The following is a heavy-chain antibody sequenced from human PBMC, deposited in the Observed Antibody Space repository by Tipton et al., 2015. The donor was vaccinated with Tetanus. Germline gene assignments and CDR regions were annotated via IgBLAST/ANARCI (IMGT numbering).Heavy chain of an antibody. J-gene: IGHJ3*02. CDR3: ASNSGSQGSGNAFDI. CDR2: MNPNSGNT. Sequence: QSGAEVKKPGASAKVSCKASGYTFTSYDINWVRQATGQGLEWMGWMNPNSGNTGYAQKFQGRVTITADKSTSTAYMELSSLRSEDTAVYYCASNSGSQGSGNAFDIWGQGTMVTVSS. D-gene: IGHD1-26*01. V-gene: IGHV1-8*01. CDR1: GYTFTSYD.